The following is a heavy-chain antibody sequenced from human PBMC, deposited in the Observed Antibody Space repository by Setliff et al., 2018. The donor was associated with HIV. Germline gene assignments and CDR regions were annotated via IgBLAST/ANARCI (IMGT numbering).Heavy chain of an antibody. J-gene: IGHJ4*02. V-gene: IGHV4-4*07. CDR3: ARAAAGNTGPFDL. CDR1: DSGTYY. CDR2: VSSRGDT. Sequence: SETLSLTCTVSDSGTYYWSWIRQLAGKGLELIGRVSSRGDTNYNPSLKGRVTMSVDTSKNQFSLKLTSVTASDTAVYYCARAAAGNTGPFDLWGQGSPVTVSS. D-gene: IGHD4-17*01.